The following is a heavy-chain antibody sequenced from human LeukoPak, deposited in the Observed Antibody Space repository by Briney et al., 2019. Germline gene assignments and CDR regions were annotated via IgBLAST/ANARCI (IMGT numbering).Heavy chain of an antibody. Sequence: GGSQSLSCAPSGFTFSSYAMSWVRHAPGKRLEWVTAISDNGGSTYYADSVKGRFTVSINNSKNTLYLQMNSQRGDHTAVYHCAKAPAPGYCTSTSCYYDYWGQGTLVTVSS. CDR3: AKAPAPGYCTSTSCYYDY. J-gene: IGHJ4*02. V-gene: IGHV3-23*01. D-gene: IGHD2-2*01. CDR1: GFTFSSYA. CDR2: ISDNGGST.